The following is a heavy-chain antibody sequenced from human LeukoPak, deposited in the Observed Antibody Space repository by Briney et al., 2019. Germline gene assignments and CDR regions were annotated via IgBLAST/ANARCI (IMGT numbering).Heavy chain of an antibody. CDR1: GFTFSSYA. D-gene: IGHD6-19*01. Sequence: GGSLRLSCAASGFTFSSYAMHWVRQAPGKGLEWVAVISYDGSNKYYADSVKGRFTISRDNSKNTLYLQMNSLRAEDTAVCYCARASPSSGCLDYWGQGTLVTVSS. CDR2: ISYDGSNK. V-gene: IGHV3-30-3*01. J-gene: IGHJ4*02. CDR3: ARASPSSGCLDY.